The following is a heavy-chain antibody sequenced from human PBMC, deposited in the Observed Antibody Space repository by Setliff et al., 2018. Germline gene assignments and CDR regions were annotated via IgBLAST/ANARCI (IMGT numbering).Heavy chain of an antibody. CDR2: INTNTGNP. J-gene: IGHJ6*03. CDR3: ARASRFATIVWKGDYYMDV. Sequence: GASVKVSCRASGYSFSTYAMSWIRQAPGQGLEWMGWINTNTGNPSSAQGFTGRFVFSLDTSVSTAYLQISSLKPEDTAMYYCARASRFATIVWKGDYYMDVWGKGTTVTVSS. V-gene: IGHV7-4-1*02. CDR1: GYSFSTYA. D-gene: IGHD3-16*02.